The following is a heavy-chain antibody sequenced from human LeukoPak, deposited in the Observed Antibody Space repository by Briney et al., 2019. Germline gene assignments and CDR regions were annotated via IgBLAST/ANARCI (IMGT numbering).Heavy chain of an antibody. CDR1: GFTFSSYW. V-gene: IGHV3-7*01. J-gene: IGHJ4*02. CDR3: ARDRPAPWLPFDY. D-gene: IGHD5-12*01. Sequence: GGSLRLSCAASGFTFSSYWMSWVRQAPGKGLEWVANIKQDGSEKYYVDSVKGRFTISRDNAKNSLYLQMNSLRAEDTAVYYCARDRPAPWLPFDYWGQGTLVTVSS. CDR2: IKQDGSEK.